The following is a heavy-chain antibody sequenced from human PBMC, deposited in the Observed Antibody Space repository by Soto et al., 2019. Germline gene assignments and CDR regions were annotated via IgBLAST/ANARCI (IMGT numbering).Heavy chain of an antibody. CDR1: GFTFSSYA. Sequence: QVQLVESGGGGVQPGRSLRLSCAASGFTFSSYAMQWVRQAPGKGLEWVAGITYDGSNKHYADSVKGRYTISRDNSKTTLFLQMNSLSNEDTAVYYGVSDYNDGIGRYDYWGQGTPVTVSS. D-gene: IGHD3-22*01. CDR2: ITYDGSNK. CDR3: VSDYNDGIGRYDY. V-gene: IGHV3-30-3*01. J-gene: IGHJ4*02.